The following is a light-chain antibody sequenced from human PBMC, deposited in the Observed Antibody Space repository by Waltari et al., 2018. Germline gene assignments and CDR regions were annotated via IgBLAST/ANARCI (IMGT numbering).Light chain of an antibody. V-gene: IGLV1-44*01. CDR2: SND. J-gene: IGLJ3*02. CDR3: ATWDDRLNGQGV. Sequence: QSVLTQPPPASGTPGQRVTIPCSGSSSNIGHYTVNWYQQFPGTAPKLLIYSNDQRPSGVPDRFSGSKSGTSASLAISGLQSEDEADYYCATWDDRLNGQGVFGGGTRLTVL. CDR1: SSNIGHYT.